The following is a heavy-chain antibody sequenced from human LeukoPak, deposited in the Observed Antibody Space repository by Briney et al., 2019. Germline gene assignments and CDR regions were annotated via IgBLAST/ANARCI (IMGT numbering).Heavy chain of an antibody. CDR3: ARGWFGEFPFDY. V-gene: IGHV3-21*01. D-gene: IGHD3-10*01. CDR1: GFTFNRYS. CDR2: ISTSSSYI. Sequence: GGSLRLSCAASGFTFNRYSMNWVRQAPGKGLAWVSSISTSSSYIYYADSVKGRFTISRDNAKNTLYLQMNSLRAEDTAVYYCARGWFGEFPFDYWGQGTLVTVSS. J-gene: IGHJ4*02.